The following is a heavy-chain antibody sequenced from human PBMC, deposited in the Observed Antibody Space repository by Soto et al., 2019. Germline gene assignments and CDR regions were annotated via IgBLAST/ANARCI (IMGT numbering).Heavy chain of an antibody. J-gene: IGHJ4*02. CDR1: GFSFRNYA. CDR2: ISRDGSHK. CDR3: ARSRNSAVADSFDF. V-gene: IGHV3-30*04. Sequence: GGSLRLSCADSGFSFRNYAIHWVGQAPGKGLEWVAVISRDGSHKYYLDSVKGRFTISRDNSKDTVNLLMNSLRDDDSAMYYCARSRNSAVADSFDFWGQGTLVTVSS. D-gene: IGHD1-26*01.